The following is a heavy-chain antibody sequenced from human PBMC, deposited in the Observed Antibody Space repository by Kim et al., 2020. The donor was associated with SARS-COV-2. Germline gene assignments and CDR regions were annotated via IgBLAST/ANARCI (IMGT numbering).Heavy chain of an antibody. V-gene: IGHV4-59*01. D-gene: IGHD1-7*01. J-gene: IGHJ5*02. CDR1: GGSISSYY. CDR2: IYYSGST. CDR3: SRGMSRIGFSRGTPGWFDP. Sequence: SETLSLTCTVSGGSISSYYWSWIRQPPGKGLEWIGYIYYSGSTNYNPSLKSRVTISVDTSKNQFSLKLSSVTAADTAVYYCSRGMSRIGFSRGTPGWFDP.